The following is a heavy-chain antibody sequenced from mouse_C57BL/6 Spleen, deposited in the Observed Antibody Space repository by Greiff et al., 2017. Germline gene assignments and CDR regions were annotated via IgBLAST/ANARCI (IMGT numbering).Heavy chain of an antibody. Sequence: DVMLVESGGGLVQPGESLKLSCESTEYEFPSHDMSWVRKTPEKRLGLVAAINSDGGSTYYPDPMERRIIISRDNTKKTLYLQMSSLRSEDTALYYCARKELDGFAYWGQGTLVTVSA. V-gene: IGHV5-2*01. CDR2: INSDGGST. CDR1: EYEFPSHD. J-gene: IGHJ3*01. CDR3: ARKELDGFAY.